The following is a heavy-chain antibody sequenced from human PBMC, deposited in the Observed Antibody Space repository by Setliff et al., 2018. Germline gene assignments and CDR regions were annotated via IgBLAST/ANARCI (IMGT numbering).Heavy chain of an antibody. CDR1: GITFKNAW. J-gene: IGHJ5*01. Sequence: GGSLRLSCSVSGITFKNAWMTWVRQAPGKGPEWVGRIKSSTEGATSDYGAPAKGRLTISRDDSKNMVYLQMNNLKSEDTGFYYCTTGPRDSRNYLNWLGSWGQGTLVTVSS. CDR2: IKSSTEGATS. D-gene: IGHD4-4*01. CDR3: TTGPRDSRNYLNWLGS. V-gene: IGHV3-15*01.